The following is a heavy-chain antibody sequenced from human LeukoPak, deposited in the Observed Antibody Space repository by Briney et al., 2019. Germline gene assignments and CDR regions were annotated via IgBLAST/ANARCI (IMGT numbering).Heavy chain of an antibody. J-gene: IGHJ4*02. CDR3: ARGDDSGYYDYFDY. V-gene: IGHV3-53*01. Sequence: GGSLRLSCAASGFTVDSNYLSWVRQAPGKGLEWVSTIYTGGNTYYAASVKGRFTISRDFSKNTVFLRMNSLRAEDTAMYYYARGDDSGYYDYFDYWGQGALVTVSS. CDR1: GFTVDSNY. CDR2: IYTGGNT. D-gene: IGHD3-22*01.